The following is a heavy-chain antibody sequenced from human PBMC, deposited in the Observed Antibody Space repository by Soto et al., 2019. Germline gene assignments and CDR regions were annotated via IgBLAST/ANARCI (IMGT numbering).Heavy chain of an antibody. D-gene: IGHD2-15*01. CDR1: GGSISGSSYY. CDR2: IYHSGST. Sequence: QVQLQESGPGLVKPSETLSLTCSVSGGSISGSSYYWGWIRQPPGKGLEWIGSIYHSGSTYDNPSPKRGVTIYVDTSKNQFSLKLSSVTAADTAVYYCARRDIYGHQAPYWGQGTLVTVSS. CDR3: ARRDIYGHQAPY. J-gene: IGHJ4*02. V-gene: IGHV4-39*01.